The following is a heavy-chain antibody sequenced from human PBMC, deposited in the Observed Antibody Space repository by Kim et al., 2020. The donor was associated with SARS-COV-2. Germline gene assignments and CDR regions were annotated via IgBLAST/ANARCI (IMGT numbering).Heavy chain of an antibody. J-gene: IGHJ6*03. CDR2: INHSGST. CDR3: ARARGWGYYYYYMDV. V-gene: IGHV4-34*01. CDR1: GGSFSGYY. D-gene: IGHD6-19*01. Sequence: SETLSLTCAVYGGSFSGYYWSWIRQPPGKGLEWIGEINHSGSTNYNPSLKSRVTISVDTSKNQFSLKLSSVTAADTAVYYCARARGWGYYYYYMDVWGKGTTVTVSS.